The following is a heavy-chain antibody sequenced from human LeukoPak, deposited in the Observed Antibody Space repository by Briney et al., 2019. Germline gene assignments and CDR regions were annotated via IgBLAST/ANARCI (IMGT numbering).Heavy chain of an antibody. CDR3: ARARAVVGNGDFDY. J-gene: IGHJ4*02. V-gene: IGHV1-69*05. Sequence: GASVKVSCKASGGTFSSYAISWVRQAPGQGLEWMGGIIPIFGTANYAQKFQGRVTITTDESTSTAYMELSSLRSEDTAVYYCARARAVVGNGDFDYWGQGTLVTVSS. CDR2: IIPIFGTA. CDR1: GGTFSSYA. D-gene: IGHD6-19*01.